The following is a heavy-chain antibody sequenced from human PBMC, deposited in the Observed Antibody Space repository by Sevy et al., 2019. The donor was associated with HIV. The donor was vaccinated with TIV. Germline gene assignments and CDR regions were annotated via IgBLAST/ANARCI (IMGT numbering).Heavy chain of an antibody. CDR3: ATEGLSGYDAPFAY. D-gene: IGHD5-12*01. J-gene: IGHJ4*02. Sequence: GGSLRLSCAASGFTFSNYAMSLVRQAPGKGLEWVSAISGSGGRIYYADSVKGRFTISRDNSKNTLYLQMNSLRAEDTAVYYCATEGLSGYDAPFAYWGQGTLVTVSS. CDR1: GFTFSNYA. V-gene: IGHV3-23*01. CDR2: ISGSGGRI.